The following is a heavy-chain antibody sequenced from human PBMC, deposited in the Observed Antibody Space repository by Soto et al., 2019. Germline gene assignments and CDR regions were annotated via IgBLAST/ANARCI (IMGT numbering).Heavy chain of an antibody. D-gene: IGHD3-16*01. CDR2: IYYSGRT. CDR3: ARDGGWGSDYGMAV. J-gene: IGHJ6*02. CDR1: GGSISSYY. Sequence: QVQLQESGPGLVKPSETLSLTCTVSGGSISSYYWSWIRQPPGKGLEWIGYIYYSGRTNYNPSIKSRVTISVDTFKNQFSLKLSSVTGADTAVDYCARDGGWGSDYGMAVWGQGTTVTVSS. V-gene: IGHV4-59*01.